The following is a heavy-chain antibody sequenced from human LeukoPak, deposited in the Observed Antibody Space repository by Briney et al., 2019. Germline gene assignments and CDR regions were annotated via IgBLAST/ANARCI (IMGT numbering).Heavy chain of an antibody. CDR3: ASGYSVQSYFDY. V-gene: IGHV3-23*01. Sequence: GGSLRLSCAASGFTFSDYAMSWIRQAPGKGPEWISVMSGSGDRTYYADSVKGRFTISRDISKNTLYLQMSSLRAEDTAVYYCASGYSVQSYFDYWGQGTLVTVSS. J-gene: IGHJ4*02. CDR1: GFTFSDYA. D-gene: IGHD2-21*01. CDR2: MSGSGDRT.